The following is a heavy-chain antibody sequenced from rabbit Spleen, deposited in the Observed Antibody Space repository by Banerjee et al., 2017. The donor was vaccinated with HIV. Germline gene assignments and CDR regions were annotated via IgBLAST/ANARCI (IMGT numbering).Heavy chain of an antibody. V-gene: IGHV1S45*01. Sequence: QEQLEESGGDLVKPEGSLTLTCTASRFSFSKSYWICWVRQAPGKGLEWIACIYAGSSGTTYYASWAKDRFTFSKTSSTTVTLQMTSLTVADTATYFCARDTGSSFSSYGMDLWGQGTLVTVS. CDR3: ARDTGSSFSSYGMDL. CDR2: IYAGSSGTT. D-gene: IGHD8-1*01. CDR1: RFSFSKSYW. J-gene: IGHJ6*01.